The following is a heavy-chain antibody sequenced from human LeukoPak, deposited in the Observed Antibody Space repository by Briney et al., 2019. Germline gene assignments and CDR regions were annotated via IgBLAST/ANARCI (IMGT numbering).Heavy chain of an antibody. CDR1: GGSISSGGYS. Sequence: PSETLSLTCAVSGGSISSGGYSWSWIRQPPGKGLEWIGYIYHSGSTYYNPSLKSRVTISVDRSKNQFPLKLSSVTAADTAVYYCARARGLVGGYDPYYFDYWGQGTLVTVSS. V-gene: IGHV4-30-2*01. D-gene: IGHD5-12*01. CDR2: IYHSGST. CDR3: ARARGLVGGYDPYYFDY. J-gene: IGHJ4*02.